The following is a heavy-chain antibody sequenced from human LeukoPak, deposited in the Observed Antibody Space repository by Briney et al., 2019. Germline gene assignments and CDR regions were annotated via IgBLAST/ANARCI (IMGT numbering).Heavy chain of an antibody. J-gene: IGHJ4*02. Sequence: GGSLRLSCAASGFTFSSYSMNWVRQAPGKGLEWVSSISSSSYIYYADSVKGRFTISRDNSKNTLYLQMNSLRAEDTAVYYCARSANIVGHFDYWGQGTLVTVSS. D-gene: IGHD1-26*01. CDR3: ARSANIVGHFDY. V-gene: IGHV3-21*01. CDR2: ISSSSYI. CDR1: GFTFSSYS.